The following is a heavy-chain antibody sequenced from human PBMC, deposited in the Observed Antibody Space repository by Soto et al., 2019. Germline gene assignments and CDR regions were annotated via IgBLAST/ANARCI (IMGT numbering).Heavy chain of an antibody. J-gene: IGHJ4*02. CDR3: ARGAHSDSRGYYYFY. CDR1: GGTFSSYA. CDR2: IIPIFGTA. D-gene: IGHD3-22*01. Sequence: SVKVSCKASGGTFSSYAIDWVRQAPGQGLEWMGGIIPIFGTANYAQKFQDRITITADESTSTAYMELRSLRSEDTAVYYCARGAHSDSRGYYYFYWGQGTLVTVSS. V-gene: IGHV1-69*13.